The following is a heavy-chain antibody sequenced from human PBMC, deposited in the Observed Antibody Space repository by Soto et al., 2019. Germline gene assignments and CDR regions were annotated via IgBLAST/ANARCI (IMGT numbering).Heavy chain of an antibody. CDR1: GFTFDDYA. CDR2: ISWNSGSI. J-gene: IGHJ6*02. V-gene: IGHV3-9*01. Sequence: EVQLVESGGGLVQPGRSLRLSCAASGFTFDDYAMHWVRQAPGKGLEWVSGISWNSGSIGYADSVKGRFTISRDNAKNXXYLQMNSLRAEDTALYYCAKASDFGEYYYYYGMDVWGQGTTVTVSS. CDR3: AKASDFGEYYYYYGMDV. D-gene: IGHD3-16*01.